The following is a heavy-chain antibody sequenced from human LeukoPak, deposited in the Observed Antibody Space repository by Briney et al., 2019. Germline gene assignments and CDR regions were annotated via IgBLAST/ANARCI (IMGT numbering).Heavy chain of an antibody. CDR2: INHSGST. CDR1: GGSFSGYY. V-gene: IGHV4-34*01. J-gene: IGHJ4*02. Sequence: PSETLSLTCAVYGGSFSGYYWSWIRQPPGKGLEWIGEINHSGSTNYNPSLKSRVTISVDTSKNQFSLKLSSVTAADTAVYYCAKPVQRYFDWLFIDYWGQGTLVTVSS. CDR3: AKPVQRYFDWLFIDY. D-gene: IGHD3-9*01.